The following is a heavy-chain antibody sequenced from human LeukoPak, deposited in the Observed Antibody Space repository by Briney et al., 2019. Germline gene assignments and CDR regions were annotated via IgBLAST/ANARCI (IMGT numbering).Heavy chain of an antibody. Sequence: GGSLRLSCAASGFTFSSYSMNWVRQAPGKGLEWVSGLNWNGGTRGYADSVKGRFTIFRDNAKNSLFLQMNSLRAEDTALYYCAREGPYYYYMDVWGKGTTVTVSS. CDR2: LNWNGGTR. CDR3: AREGPYYYYMDV. J-gene: IGHJ6*03. V-gene: IGHV3-20*04. CDR1: GFTFSSYS.